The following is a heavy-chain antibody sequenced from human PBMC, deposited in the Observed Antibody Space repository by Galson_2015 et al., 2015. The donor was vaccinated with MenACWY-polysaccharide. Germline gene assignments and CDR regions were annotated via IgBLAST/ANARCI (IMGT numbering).Heavy chain of an antibody. CDR3: TRESPFGVVIVPEAFDP. CDR2: IRSKAYGGTT. J-gene: IGHJ5*02. CDR1: GFTFGDYA. D-gene: IGHD3-3*01. V-gene: IGHV3-49*03. Sequence: SLRLSCAASGFTFGDYAMSWFRQAPGKGLEWVGFIRSKAYGGTTEYAASVKGRFTISRDDSKSIAYLQMNSLKTEDTAVYYCTRESPFGVVIVPEAFDPWGQGTLVTVSS.